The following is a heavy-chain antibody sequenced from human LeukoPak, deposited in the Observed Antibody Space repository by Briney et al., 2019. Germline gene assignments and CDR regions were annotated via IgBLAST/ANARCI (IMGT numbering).Heavy chain of an antibody. V-gene: IGHV4-34*01. CDR2: INHGGNT. J-gene: IGHJ3*02. CDR1: GESFSGYF. CDR3: ARLAVMEFIDFDI. D-gene: IGHD3-10*01. Sequence: SETLSLTCALYGESFSGYFWSWIRQTPGKGLEWIGEINHGGNTRYNPSLKSRVAISIDTSANQFSLNLNSVTAADTAVYYCARLAVMEFIDFDIWGQGTLVTVSS.